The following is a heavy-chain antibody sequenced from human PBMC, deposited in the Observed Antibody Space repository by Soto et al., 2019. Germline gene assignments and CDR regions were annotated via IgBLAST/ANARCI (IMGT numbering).Heavy chain of an antibody. Sequence: GLEWIGEINHSGSTNYNPSLKSRVTISVDTSKNQFSLKLSSVTAADTAVYYCARGATVVHFDYWGQGTLVTVSS. CDR2: INHSGST. V-gene: IGHV4-34*01. CDR3: ARGATVVHFDY. J-gene: IGHJ4*02. D-gene: IGHD4-17*01.